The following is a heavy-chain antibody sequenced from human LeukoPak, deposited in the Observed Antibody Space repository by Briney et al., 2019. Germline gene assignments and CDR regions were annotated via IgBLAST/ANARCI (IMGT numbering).Heavy chain of an antibody. J-gene: IGHJ4*02. Sequence: LPGGSLRLSCAASGFTFDDYAMHWVRQAPGKGLEWVSGISWNSGSIGYADSVKGRFTISRDNSKNTLYLQMNSLRAEDTAVYYCAKDRGYSTTWNLFDYWGQGTLVTVSS. CDR2: ISWNSGSI. CDR3: AKDRGYSTTWNLFDY. CDR1: GFTFDDYA. D-gene: IGHD6-13*01. V-gene: IGHV3-9*01.